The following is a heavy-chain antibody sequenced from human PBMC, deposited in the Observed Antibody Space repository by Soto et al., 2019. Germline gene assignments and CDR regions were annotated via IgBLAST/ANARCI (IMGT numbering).Heavy chain of an antibody. Sequence: SETLSLTCTLSGGSIKVGGYYWGLIRQPPGKGLEWVATIYYSGTTYYNPSLKSRLTISLDTSRNQFSLDLTSVTAADTAVYYCARLAYSHYSTWGQGTLVTVSS. CDR2: IYYSGTT. CDR1: GGSIKVGGYY. J-gene: IGHJ4*02. D-gene: IGHD5-12*01. CDR3: ARLAYSHYST. V-gene: IGHV4-39*01.